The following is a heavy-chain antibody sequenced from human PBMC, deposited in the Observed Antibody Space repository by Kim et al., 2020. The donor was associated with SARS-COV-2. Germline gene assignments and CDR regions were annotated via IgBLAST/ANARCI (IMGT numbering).Heavy chain of an antibody. V-gene: IGHV4-59*01. CDR2: VFDSGST. CDR1: GGSISYYY. D-gene: IGHD3-22*01. J-gene: IGHJ2*01. Sequence: SETLFLTCTVSGGSISYYYWTWIRQPPGKGLEWIGYVFDSGSTNYNPSLKSRVTISLGTSKKQFSLQLTSVTAADTAVYYCARGKYYYDGSGNPRFWYFDLWGRGTLVTVSS. CDR3: ARGKYYYDGSGNPRFWYFDL.